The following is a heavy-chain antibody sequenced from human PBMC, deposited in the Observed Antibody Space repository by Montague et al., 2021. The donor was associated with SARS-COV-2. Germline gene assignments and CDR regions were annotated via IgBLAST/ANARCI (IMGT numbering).Heavy chain of an antibody. J-gene: IGHJ4*01. V-gene: IGHV6-1*01. CDR3: LQGYYFDS. CDR2: TYYRSKWYN. D-gene: IGHD5-24*01. CDR1: GDSVSSNNAA. Sequence: CAISGDSVSSNNAAWNWIRQSPSRGLEWLGRTYYRSKWYNDYAVSVISRITIDADTSKNHFSLQLKSMTPEDTSVYYCLQGYYFDSWGQGTLVTVSS.